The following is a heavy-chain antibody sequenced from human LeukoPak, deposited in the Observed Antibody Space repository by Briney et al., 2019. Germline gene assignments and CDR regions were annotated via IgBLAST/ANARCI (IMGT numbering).Heavy chain of an antibody. J-gene: IGHJ4*02. Sequence: GGSLRLSCAASGFTLSSYAVSWVRQAPGKGLEWVSAISGSDGSTYYADSVKGRFTNSRDRSNNRLYLQMNSLRAEDTAIYYCAKDVAATISSGGYYFDLWGQGTLVTVSS. CDR1: GFTLSSYA. CDR2: ISGSDGST. CDR3: AKDVAATISSGGYYFDL. D-gene: IGHD5-12*01. V-gene: IGHV3-23*01.